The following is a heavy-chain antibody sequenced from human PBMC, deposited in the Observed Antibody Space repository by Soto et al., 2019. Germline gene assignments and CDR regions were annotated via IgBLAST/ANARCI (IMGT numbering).Heavy chain of an antibody. J-gene: IGHJ4*02. D-gene: IGHD2-15*01. CDR2: VSTSGRST. Sequence: GGSLRLSCSASGFIFSESTIYWVRQVPGKGLEAISAVSTSGRSTYYADSVKDRFTISRDNSKNTLFLQMGSLRPEDTAIYYCVKQAHGLDDVAFDYWGQGTQVTVSS. V-gene: IGHV3-64D*06. CDR3: VKQAHGLDDVAFDY. CDR1: GFIFSEST.